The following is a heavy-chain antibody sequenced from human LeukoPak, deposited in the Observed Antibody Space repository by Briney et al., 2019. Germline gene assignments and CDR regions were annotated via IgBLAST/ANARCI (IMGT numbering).Heavy chain of an antibody. D-gene: IGHD6-13*01. CDR3: ARQVVAAAGTGWFDP. CDR1: GGSISSYY. CDR2: IYTSGST. Sequence: PSETLSLTCTVSGGSISSYYWSWIRQPPGKGLEWIGYIYTSGSTNYNPSRKSRVTISVDPSKDQFSLKLSSVTAADTAVYYCARQVVAAAGTGWFDPWGQGTLVTVSS. J-gene: IGHJ5*02. V-gene: IGHV4-4*09.